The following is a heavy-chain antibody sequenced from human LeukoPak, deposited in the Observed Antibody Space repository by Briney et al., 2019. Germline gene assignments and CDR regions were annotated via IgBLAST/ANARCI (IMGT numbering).Heavy chain of an antibody. J-gene: IGHJ4*02. D-gene: IGHD3-3*01. CDR2: ISSSSKYI. Sequence: GGSLRLSYAASEFTFSSYNMNWVRQAPGKGLEWVSSISSSSKYIYYADSVKGRFTVSRDNAKNSLYLQMNSLRAEDTAMYYCAREPFWSGYYSNLHFDYWGQGTLVTVSS. CDR1: EFTFSSYN. V-gene: IGHV3-21*01. CDR3: AREPFWSGYYSNLHFDY.